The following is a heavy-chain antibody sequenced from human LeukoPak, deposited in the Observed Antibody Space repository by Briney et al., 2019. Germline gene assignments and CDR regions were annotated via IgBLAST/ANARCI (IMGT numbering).Heavy chain of an antibody. Sequence: GGSLRLSCAASGFTFSSYWMHWVRQAPGKGLVWVSRINSDGSSTSYADSVKGRFTISRDNAKNTLYLQMNSLRAEDTAVYYCASDLERWLQSNWFDPWGQRTLVTVSS. J-gene: IGHJ5*02. CDR1: GFTFSSYW. V-gene: IGHV3-74*01. D-gene: IGHD5-24*01. CDR2: INSDGSST. CDR3: ASDLERWLQSNWFDP.